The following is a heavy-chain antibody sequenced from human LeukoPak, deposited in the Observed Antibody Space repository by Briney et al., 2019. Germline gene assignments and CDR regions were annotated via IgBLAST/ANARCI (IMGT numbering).Heavy chain of an antibody. CDR2: ISYDGSNK. Sequence: GGSLRLSCAASGFTFSTYGLHWVRQAPGKGLEWVAVISYDGSNKYYADSVKGQFTISRDNSKNTLYLQMSSLRVEDTAVYYCAKDFDAATAMYYFDYWGQGTLVTVSS. D-gene: IGHD5-18*01. J-gene: IGHJ4*02. CDR3: AKDFDAATAMYYFDY. V-gene: IGHV3-30*18. CDR1: GFTFSTYG.